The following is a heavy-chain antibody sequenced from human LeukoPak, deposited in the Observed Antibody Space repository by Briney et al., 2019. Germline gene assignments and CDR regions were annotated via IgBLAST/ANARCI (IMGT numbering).Heavy chain of an antibody. CDR1: GGSISSGSYY. CDR2: IYTSGST. CDR3: ASYVPAAPGSLDY. Sequence: SQTLSLTCTVSGGSISSGSYYWSWIRQPAGKGLEWIGRIYTSGSTNYNPSLKSRVTISVDTSKNQFSLKLSSVTAADTAVYYCASYVPAAPGSLDYWGQGTLVTVSS. J-gene: IGHJ4*02. D-gene: IGHD2-2*01. V-gene: IGHV4-61*02.